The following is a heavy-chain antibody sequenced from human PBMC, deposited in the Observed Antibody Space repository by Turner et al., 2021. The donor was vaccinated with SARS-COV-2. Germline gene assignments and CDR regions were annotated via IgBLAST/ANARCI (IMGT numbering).Heavy chain of an antibody. CDR3: AYGGYFFNY. Sequence: EVQLVASGGGLVQRGGSLRLSCAASGFTFSSYWMSWVRQAPGKGLEWVANINQDGSEKNYVDSVEGRFTISRDNAKNSLYLQMNSLRAEDTAVYYCAYGGYFFNYWGQGTLVTVSS. J-gene: IGHJ4*02. V-gene: IGHV3-7*01. D-gene: IGHD3-10*01. CDR2: INQDGSEK. CDR1: GFTFSSYW.